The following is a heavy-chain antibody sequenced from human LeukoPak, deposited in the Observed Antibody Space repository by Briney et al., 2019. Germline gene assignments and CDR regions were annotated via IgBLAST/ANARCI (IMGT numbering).Heavy chain of an antibody. CDR3: AREDYDILTGYSKVYYFDY. D-gene: IGHD3-9*01. J-gene: IGHJ4*02. CDR2: IYSGGNT. CDR1: GFTVSVNY. Sequence: GGSLRLSCAAFGFTVSVNYMSWVRQAPGKGLECVSVIYSGGNTYYADSVKGRFTISRDNAKNSLYLQMNSLRAEDTAVYYCAREDYDILTGYSKVYYFDYWGQGTLVTVSS. V-gene: IGHV3-66*01.